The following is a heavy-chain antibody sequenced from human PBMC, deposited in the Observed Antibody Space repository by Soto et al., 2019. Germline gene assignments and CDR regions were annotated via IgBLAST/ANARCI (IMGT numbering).Heavy chain of an antibody. D-gene: IGHD6-19*01. J-gene: IGHJ4*02. CDR1: GGSFSGYY. V-gene: IGHV4-34*01. Sequence: SETLSLTCAVYGGSFSGYYWSWIRQPPGKGLEWIGEINHSGSTNYNPSLKSRVTISVDTSKNQFSLQLNSVTPEDTAVYYCARDRGQWLVLRPNGFDYWGQGTLVTVSS. CDR3: ARDRGQWLVLRPNGFDY. CDR2: INHSGST.